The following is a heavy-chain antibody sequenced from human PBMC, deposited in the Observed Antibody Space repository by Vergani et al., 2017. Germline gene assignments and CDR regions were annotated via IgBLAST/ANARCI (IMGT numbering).Heavy chain of an antibody. J-gene: IGHJ6*02. CDR3: ASHDSGYYDSSYYGLDV. CDR2: IFYSGPT. D-gene: IGHD3-3*01. CDR1: GGSISSGDHC. Sequence: QVQLQESGPGVVKPSQTLSLTCAVSGGSISSGDHCWTWIRQRPGKGRGWIGYIFYSGPTYDNPSLRSRLTISGDTSQNQFSLELSSVTAADAAVSYCASHDSGYYDSSYYGLDVWGQGTTVTVSS. V-gene: IGHV4-31*11.